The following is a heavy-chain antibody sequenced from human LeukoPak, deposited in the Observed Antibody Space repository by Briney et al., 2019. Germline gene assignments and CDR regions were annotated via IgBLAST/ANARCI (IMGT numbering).Heavy chain of an antibody. J-gene: IGHJ6*02. V-gene: IGHV3-11*01. CDR1: GGSFSDYY. CDR2: ISSSGSTI. CDR3: ARYYYGLGGMDV. Sequence: PSETLSLTCAVYGGSFSDYYMSWIRQAPGKGLEWVSYISSSGSTIYYADSVKGRFTISRDNAKNSLYLQMNSLRAEDTAVYYCARYYYGLGGMDVWGQGTTVTVSS. D-gene: IGHD3-10*01.